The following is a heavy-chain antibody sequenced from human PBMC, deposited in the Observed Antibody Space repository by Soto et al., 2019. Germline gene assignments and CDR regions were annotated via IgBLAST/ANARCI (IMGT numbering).Heavy chain of an antibody. V-gene: IGHV4-34*01. Sequence: SETLSLTCAVYGGSFSGYYWSWIRQPPGKGLEWIGEINHSGSTNYNPSLKSRVTISVDTSKNQFSLKLSSVTAADTAVYYCARGPEYCSGGSCYSDWFDPWGQGTLVTVSS. CDR2: INHSGST. D-gene: IGHD2-15*01. J-gene: IGHJ5*02. CDR3: ARGPEYCSGGSCYSDWFDP. CDR1: GGSFSGYY.